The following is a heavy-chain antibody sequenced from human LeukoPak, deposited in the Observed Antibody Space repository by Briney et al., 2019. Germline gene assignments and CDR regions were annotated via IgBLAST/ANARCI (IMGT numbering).Heavy chain of an antibody. J-gene: IGHJ4*02. D-gene: IGHD2-2*01. V-gene: IGHV1-46*01. CDR1: GYTFTSYY. CDR3: ARGAAMRYFDY. CDR2: INPSGGGT. Sequence: ASVKVSCKASGYTFTSYYMHWVRQAPGQGLEWMGIINPSGGGTSYAQNFQGRVTMTRDMSTSTVYMELSSLRSEDTAAYYCARGAAMRYFDYWGQGTLVIVSS.